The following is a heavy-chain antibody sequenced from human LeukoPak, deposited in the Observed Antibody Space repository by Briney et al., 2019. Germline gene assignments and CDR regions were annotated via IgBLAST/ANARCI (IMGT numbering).Heavy chain of an antibody. V-gene: IGHV3-23*01. CDR1: GFTFSSYA. CDR3: ARGVTYYDFWSGYGFDY. D-gene: IGHD3-3*01. CDR2: ISGSGGST. J-gene: IGHJ4*02. Sequence: PGGSLRLSCAASGFTFSSYAMSWVRQAPGKGLEWVSAISGSGGSTYYADSVKGRFTISRDNSKNTLYLQMNSLRAEDTAVYYCARGVTYYDFWSGYGFDYWGQGTLVTVSS.